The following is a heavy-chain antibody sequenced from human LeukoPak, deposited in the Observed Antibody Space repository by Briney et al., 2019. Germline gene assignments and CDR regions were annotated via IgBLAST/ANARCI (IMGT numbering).Heavy chain of an antibody. J-gene: IGHJ4*02. CDR3: ARLTLYSYGNLDY. Sequence: SETLSLTCTVSGGSISSNYWSWIRQPPGKGLEWIGYIYYSGSTSYNPSLTSRVTISVDTSNNQFSLKLSSGTAADTAVYYCARLTLYSYGNLDYWGQGALVTVSS. V-gene: IGHV4-59*01. D-gene: IGHD5-18*01. CDR1: GGSISSNY. CDR2: IYYSGST.